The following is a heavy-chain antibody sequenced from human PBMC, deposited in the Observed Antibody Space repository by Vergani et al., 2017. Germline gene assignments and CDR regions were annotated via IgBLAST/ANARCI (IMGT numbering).Heavy chain of an antibody. CDR3: ARVNYGGNYYYYYYMDV. D-gene: IGHD4-23*01. J-gene: IGHJ6*03. Sequence: EVQLLESGGGLVQPGGSLRLSCAASGFTFSSYAMSWVRQAPGKGLEWVSAISGSGGSTYYADSVKGRFTISRDNSKNSLYLQMNSLRAEDTAVYYCARVNYGGNYYYYYYMDVWGKGTTVTVSS. CDR2: ISGSGGST. V-gene: IGHV3-23*01. CDR1: GFTFSSYA.